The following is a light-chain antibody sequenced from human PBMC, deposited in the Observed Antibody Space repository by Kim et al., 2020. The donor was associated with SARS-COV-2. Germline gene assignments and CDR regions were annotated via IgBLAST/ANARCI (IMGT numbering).Light chain of an antibody. CDR3: QQYGGSPPLT. Sequence: EIVLTQSPGTLSLSPGERATLSCRASQSVSATSLAWYQQTPGQAPRLLIYGASSRATGIPDRFSGSGSGTDFTLTISRLEPEDFAVYYCQQYGGSPPLTFGGGTKVDIK. CDR1: QSVSATS. V-gene: IGKV3-20*01. J-gene: IGKJ4*01. CDR2: GAS.